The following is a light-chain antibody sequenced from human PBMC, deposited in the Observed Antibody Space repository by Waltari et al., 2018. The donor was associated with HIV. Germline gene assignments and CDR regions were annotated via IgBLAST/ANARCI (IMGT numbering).Light chain of an antibody. CDR1: RSDVGSYNL. CDR3: CSYAGSRRV. Sequence: QSALTQPASVSGSPGQSITISCTGTRSDVGSYNLVSWYQQYPGKAPKLMIYEVNKRPSGISNRFSGSKSGNTASLTISGLQAEDEADYYCCSYAGSRRVFGTGTKVTVL. J-gene: IGLJ1*01. V-gene: IGLV2-23*02. CDR2: EVN.